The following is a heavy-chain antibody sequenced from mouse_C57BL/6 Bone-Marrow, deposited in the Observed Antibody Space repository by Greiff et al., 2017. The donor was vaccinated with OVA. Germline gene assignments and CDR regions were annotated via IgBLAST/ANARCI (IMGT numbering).Heavy chain of an antibody. D-gene: IGHD1-1*01. J-gene: IGHJ4*01. CDR2: IYPGSGST. CDR3: ARYSYYYGSSFYYAMDY. Sequence: QVQLQQPGAELVKPGASVKMSCKASGYTFTSYWITWVKQRPGQGLEWIGDIYPGSGSTNYNEKFKSKATLTVDTSSSTAYMQLSSLTSEDSAVYYWARYSYYYGSSFYYAMDYWGQGTSVTVSS. CDR1: GYTFTSYW. V-gene: IGHV1-55*01.